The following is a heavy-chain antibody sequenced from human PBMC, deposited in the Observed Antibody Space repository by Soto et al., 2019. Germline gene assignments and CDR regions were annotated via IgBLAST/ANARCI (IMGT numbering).Heavy chain of an antibody. J-gene: IGHJ4*02. CDR2: IYYGGST. CDR3: ARVEVVITRGALDY. V-gene: IGHV4-39*01. D-gene: IGHD2-15*01. Sequence: SETLSLTCTVSGGSISSSSYYWGWIRQPPGKGLEWIGNIYYGGSTSYNPSLKSRVTISVDTSKNQFSLKLSSVTAADTAVYYFARVEVVITRGALDYWGPGTLVTVSS. CDR1: GGSISSSSYY.